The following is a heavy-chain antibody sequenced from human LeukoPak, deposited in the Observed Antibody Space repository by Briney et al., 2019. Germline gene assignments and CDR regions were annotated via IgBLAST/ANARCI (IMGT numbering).Heavy chain of an antibody. CDR2: IGSDGDNS. D-gene: IGHD3-10*01. V-gene: IGHV3-64*04. Sequence: GGSLRLSCSASGFTFSSYAIHWVRQAPGKGLDYVSAIGSDGDNSYYPDSMKGRFTISRDNSKSTLFLQLNTLTAEDTAMYYCAKDRSYGSGTLYPLFDFRGLGTLVTVSS. J-gene: IGHJ4*02. CDR3: AKDRSYGSGTLYPLFDF. CDR1: GFTFSSYA.